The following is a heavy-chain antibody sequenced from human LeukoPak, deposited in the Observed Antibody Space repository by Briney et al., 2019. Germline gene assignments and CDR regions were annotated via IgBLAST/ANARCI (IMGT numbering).Heavy chain of an antibody. V-gene: IGHV3-48*04. CDR1: GFTFSSYA. Sequence: GGSLRLSCAASGFTFSSYAMSWVRQAPGKGLEWLSYISSSSTTIYYADSVKGRFTISRDNAKNSLYLQMNSLKAEDTAMYYCARNRFPITGTTNNYYYMDVWGKGTTVTVSS. CDR2: ISSSSTTI. D-gene: IGHD1-7*01. CDR3: ARNRFPITGTTNNYYYMDV. J-gene: IGHJ6*03.